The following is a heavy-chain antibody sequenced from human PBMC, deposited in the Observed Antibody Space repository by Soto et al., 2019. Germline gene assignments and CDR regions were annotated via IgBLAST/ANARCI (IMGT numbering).Heavy chain of an antibody. V-gene: IGHV4-39*01. D-gene: IGHD6-6*01. Sequence: SETLSLTCIVSGGSISSSSYYWGWIRQPPGKGLEWIGSIYYSGSTYYNPSLKSRVTISVDTSKNQFSLKLSSVAAADTAVFYCARHRARNWFDPGAREPWSPSPQ. CDR1: GGSISSSSYY. J-gene: IGHJ5*02. CDR2: IYYSGST. CDR3: ARHRARNWFDP.